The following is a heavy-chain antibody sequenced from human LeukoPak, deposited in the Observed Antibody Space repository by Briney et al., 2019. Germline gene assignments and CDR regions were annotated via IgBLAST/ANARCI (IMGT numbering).Heavy chain of an antibody. CDR1: GGSFSGYY. CDR3: AYTGYCSSTSCPINIAYYYYMDV. CDR2: INHSGGT. Sequence: PSETLSLTCAVYGGSFSGYYWSWIRQPPGKGLEWIGEINHSGGTNYNPSLKSRVTISVDTSKNQFSLKLSSVTAADTAVYYCAYTGYCSSTSCPINIAYYYYMDVWGKGTTVTVSS. D-gene: IGHD2-2*01. V-gene: IGHV4-34*01. J-gene: IGHJ6*03.